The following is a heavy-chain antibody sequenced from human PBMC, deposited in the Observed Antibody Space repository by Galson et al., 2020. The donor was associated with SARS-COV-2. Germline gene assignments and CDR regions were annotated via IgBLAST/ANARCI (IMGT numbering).Heavy chain of an antibody. D-gene: IGHD1-20*01. CDR2: FDPEDGET. J-gene: IGHJ4*02. Sequence: ASVKVSCKVSGYTLTELSMHWVRQAPGKGLEWMGGFDPEDGETIYAQKFQGRVTMTEDTSTDTAYMELSSLRSEDTAVYYCATALAITGTTLVDSGGKGSLVAVSS. V-gene: IGHV1-24*01. CDR1: GYTLTELS. CDR3: ATALAITGTTLVDS.